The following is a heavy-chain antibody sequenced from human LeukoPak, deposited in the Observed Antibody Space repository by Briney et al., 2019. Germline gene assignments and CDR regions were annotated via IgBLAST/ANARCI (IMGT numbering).Heavy chain of an antibody. Sequence: GGSLRLSCAASGFTFTSYAMSWVCQAPGKGLEWVSAVSGSGGTPYYADSVKGRFTISRDNSKNTLYLQMNSLRAEDTAVYYCAKGSTTSRPYYFDYWGQGTLVTVSS. J-gene: IGHJ4*02. D-gene: IGHD2-2*01. V-gene: IGHV3-23*01. CDR3: AKGSTTSRPYYFDY. CDR1: GFTFTSYA. CDR2: VSGSGGTP.